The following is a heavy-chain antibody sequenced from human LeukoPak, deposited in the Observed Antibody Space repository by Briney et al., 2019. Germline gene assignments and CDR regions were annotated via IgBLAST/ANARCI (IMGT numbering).Heavy chain of an antibody. V-gene: IGHV3-23*01. Sequence: GGSLRLSCAAPGFTFSSYAMSWVRQAPGKGLEWVSVISGSGGSTYYADSVKGRFTISRDNSKNTLYLQMNSLRAEDTAVYYCARDMGYSGNSPIEYWGQGSLVTVAS. CDR3: ARDMGYSGNSPIEY. J-gene: IGHJ4*02. CDR1: GFTFSSYA. D-gene: IGHD1-26*01. CDR2: ISGSGGST.